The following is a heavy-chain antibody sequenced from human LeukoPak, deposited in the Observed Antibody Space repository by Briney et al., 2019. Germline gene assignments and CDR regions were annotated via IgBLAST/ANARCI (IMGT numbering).Heavy chain of an antibody. V-gene: IGHV3-23*01. CDR1: GFTFSSYA. Sequence: QPGGSLRLSCAASGFTFSSYAMSWVRQAPGKGLEWVSAISGSGGSTYYADSVKGRFTISRDNSKNTLYLQMNSLRAEDTAVYYCAKDWAYCSSTSCKEGYYYYYMDVWGKGTTVTVSS. J-gene: IGHJ6*03. CDR3: AKDWAYCSSTSCKEGYYYYYMDV. D-gene: IGHD2-2*01. CDR2: ISGSGGST.